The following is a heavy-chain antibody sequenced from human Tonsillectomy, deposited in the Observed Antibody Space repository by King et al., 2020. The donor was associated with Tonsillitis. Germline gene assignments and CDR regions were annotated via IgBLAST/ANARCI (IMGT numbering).Heavy chain of an antibody. CDR2: ISYDGSNK. V-gene: IGHV3-33*05. D-gene: IGHD6-19*01. J-gene: IGHJ4*02. Sequence: VQLVESEGGVVQPGRSLRLSCAASGFTFSSYGVHWVRQAPGKGLVWVAVISYDGSNKNYADSVKGRFTISRDNSNNTLYLQMNSLRAEDTAVYYCARERLYSSGWGRDSWGQGTLVTV. CDR3: ARERLYSSGWGRDS. CDR1: GFTFSSYG.